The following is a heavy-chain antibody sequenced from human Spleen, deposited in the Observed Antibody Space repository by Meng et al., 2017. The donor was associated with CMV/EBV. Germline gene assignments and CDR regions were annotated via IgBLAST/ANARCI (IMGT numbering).Heavy chain of an antibody. J-gene: IGHJ4*02. Sequence: HASGPGLVNPSGTPSLPCTVSCGSISSYYWSWIRQPAGKGLEWIGNIYSSGSTYYNPSLKSRVTLSVDTSEIQFSLRLSSVTAADTAVYYCARGGGCSSSSCDLDYWGQGVLVTVSS. CDR2: IYSSGST. V-gene: IGHV4-4*08. D-gene: IGHD2-2*01. CDR1: CGSISSYY. CDR3: ARGGGCSSSSCDLDY.